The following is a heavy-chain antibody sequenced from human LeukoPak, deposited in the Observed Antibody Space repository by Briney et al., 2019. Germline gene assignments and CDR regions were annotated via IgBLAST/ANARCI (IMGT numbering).Heavy chain of an antibody. CDR3: AKEALSDIHCGGDCYYYMDV. D-gene: IGHD2-21*01. CDR1: GFTFSSYS. J-gene: IGHJ6*03. Sequence: GGSLRLSCAASGFTFSSYSMNWVRQAPGKGLEWVSGISWNSGSIGYADSVKGRFTISRDNAKNSLYLQMNSLRAEDTALYYCAKEALSDIHCGGDCYYYMDVWGKGTTVTISS. CDR2: ISWNSGSI. V-gene: IGHV3-9*01.